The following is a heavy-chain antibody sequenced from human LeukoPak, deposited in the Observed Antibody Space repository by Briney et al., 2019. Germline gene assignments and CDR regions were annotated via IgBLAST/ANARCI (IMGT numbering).Heavy chain of an antibody. Sequence: PSETLSLTCAVYGGSFSGYYWSWIRQPPGKGLEWIGYIYYSGSTNYNPSLKSRVTISVDTSKNQFSLKLSSVTAADTAVYYCAREGAGLVHWGQGTLVTVSS. CDR2: IYYSGST. CDR1: GGSFSGYY. D-gene: IGHD6-13*01. V-gene: IGHV4-59*01. J-gene: IGHJ4*02. CDR3: AREGAGLVH.